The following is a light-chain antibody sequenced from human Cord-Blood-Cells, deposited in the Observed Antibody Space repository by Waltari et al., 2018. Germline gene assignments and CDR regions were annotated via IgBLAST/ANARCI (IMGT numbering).Light chain of an antibody. V-gene: IGLV4-69*01. CDR2: LNSDGSH. J-gene: IGLJ2*01. CDR3: QTWGTGIQV. CDR1: SGHSSYA. Sequence: SPSASASLGASVKLTCTLSSGHSSYAIAWHQQQPEKGPRYLMKLNSDGSHSKGDGIPDRFSGSSSGAERYLTISSLQSEDEADYYCQTWGTGIQVFGGGTK.